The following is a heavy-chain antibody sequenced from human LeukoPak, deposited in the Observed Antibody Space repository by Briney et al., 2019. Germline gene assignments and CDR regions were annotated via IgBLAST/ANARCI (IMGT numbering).Heavy chain of an antibody. J-gene: IGHJ4*02. CDR2: IKSKTDGGTT. CDR3: TTVVDDYVWGSYF. Sequence: GGSLRLTCAASGFTFSNAWMSWVRQAPGKGLEWVGRIKSKTDGGTTDYAAPVKGRFTISRDDSKNTLYLQMNSLKTEDTAVYYCTTVVDDYVWGSYFGGQGTLVTVSS. D-gene: IGHD3-16*01. V-gene: IGHV3-15*01. CDR1: GFTFSNAW.